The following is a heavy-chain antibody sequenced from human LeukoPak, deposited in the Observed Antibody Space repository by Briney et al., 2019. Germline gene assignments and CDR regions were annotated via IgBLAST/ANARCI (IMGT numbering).Heavy chain of an antibody. CDR2: IFHTGST. CDR3: ARLVGAAAGRFDY. V-gene: IGHV4-39*01. CDR1: GGSISSSSYY. J-gene: IGHJ4*02. D-gene: IGHD6-13*01. Sequence: SETLSLTCTVSGGSISSSSYYWGWLRQPPGKGLEWIGTIFHTGSTYYNPSLKSRVTISVDTSKNQFSLKLSSVTAADTAVYYCARLVGAAAGRFDYWGQGTLVTVSS.